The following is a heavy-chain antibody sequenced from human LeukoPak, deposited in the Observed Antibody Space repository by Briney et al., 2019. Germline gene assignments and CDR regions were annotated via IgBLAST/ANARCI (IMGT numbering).Heavy chain of an antibody. J-gene: IGHJ4*02. CDR1: GRSISSYY. CDR2: IYYSGST. Sequence: AETLSLTCTVSGRSISSYYWSWVRQPPGKGLEWVGYIYYSGSTNYIPSLKSRVTMSVDTSKNQFSLKLSSVTAADTAVFYCARHGSSYFDYWGQGTLVTVSS. D-gene: IGHD6-19*01. V-gene: IGHV4-59*08. CDR3: ARHGSSYFDY.